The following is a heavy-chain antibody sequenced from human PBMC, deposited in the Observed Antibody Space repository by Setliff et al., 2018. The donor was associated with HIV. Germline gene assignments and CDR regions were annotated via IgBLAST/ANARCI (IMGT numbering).Heavy chain of an antibody. CDR1: GAPTSRDNYF. J-gene: IGHJ4*02. D-gene: IGHD3-3*01. V-gene: IGHV4-39*01. CDR3: ARPSFGIGGGANFDS. CDR2: IHSPGTV. Sequence: ETLSLTCSVTGAPTSRDNYFWGWIRQPPGKGLEWIANIHSPGTVYYNPSLRSRVTISVDTSQSRFSLELTSVTAADTAVYYCARPSFGIGGGANFDSWGQGTRVTVSS.